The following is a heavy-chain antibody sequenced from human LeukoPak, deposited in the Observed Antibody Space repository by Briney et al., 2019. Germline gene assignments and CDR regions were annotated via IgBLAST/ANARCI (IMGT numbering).Heavy chain of an antibody. CDR1: GDSVSSNSAA. Sequence: PSQTLSLTCAISGDSVSSNSAAWNWIRHSPSRGLEWLGRTYYRSKWYNDYALSVKSRITINPDTSKNQFSLQLNSVTPEGTAVYYCARGDYYDILTGQGHFDYWGQGTLVTVSS. V-gene: IGHV6-1*01. D-gene: IGHD3-9*01. CDR2: TYYRSKWYN. J-gene: IGHJ4*02. CDR3: ARGDYYDILTGQGHFDY.